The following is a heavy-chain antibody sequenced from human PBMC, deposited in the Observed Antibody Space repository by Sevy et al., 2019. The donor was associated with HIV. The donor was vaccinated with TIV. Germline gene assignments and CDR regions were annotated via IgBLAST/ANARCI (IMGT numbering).Heavy chain of an antibody. V-gene: IGHV3-15*07. CDR3: TTDGYSSGWDTDY. Sequence: GGSLRLSCAASGFTFSNAWMNWVRQAPGKGLEWVGRIKSKTDGGTTDYAAPVKGRFTISRDDSKNTLYLQMNSLKTEDPAVYYCTTDGYSSGWDTDYWGQGTLVTVSS. CDR1: GFTFSNAW. J-gene: IGHJ4*02. D-gene: IGHD6-19*01. CDR2: IKSKTDGGTT.